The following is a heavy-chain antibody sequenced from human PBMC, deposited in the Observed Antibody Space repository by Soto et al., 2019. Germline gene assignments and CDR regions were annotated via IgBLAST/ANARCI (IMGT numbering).Heavy chain of an antibody. Sequence: VLLVESGGGLVQPGGSLRLSCAASGFTFSTYSMNWVRQAPGQGLEWVSYISSRSYTIYYVDSVKGRFTISRDNAKNSLYLQMNSLRDEDTAVYYCARGGSSSDNGLDVWGQGTTVTVSS. V-gene: IGHV3-48*02. J-gene: IGHJ6*02. CDR1: GFTFSTYS. D-gene: IGHD6-6*01. CDR3: ARGGSSSDNGLDV. CDR2: ISSRSYTI.